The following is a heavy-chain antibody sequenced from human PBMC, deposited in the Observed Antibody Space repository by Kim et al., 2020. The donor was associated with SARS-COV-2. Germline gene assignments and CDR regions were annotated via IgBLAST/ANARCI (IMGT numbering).Heavy chain of an antibody. D-gene: IGHD2-2*01. Sequence: GGSLRLSCAASGFTFSSYGMHWVRQAPGKGLEWVAVISYDGSNKYYADSVKGRFTISRDNSKNTLYLQMNSLRAEDTAVYYCAKGAKYQLSYYYYYGMDVWGQGTTVTVSS. CDR3: AKGAKYQLSYYYYYGMDV. CDR1: GFTFSSYG. J-gene: IGHJ6*02. CDR2: ISYDGSNK. V-gene: IGHV3-30*18.